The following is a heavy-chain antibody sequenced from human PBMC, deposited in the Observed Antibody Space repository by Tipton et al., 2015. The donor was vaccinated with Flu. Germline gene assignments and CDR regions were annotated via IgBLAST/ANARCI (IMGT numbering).Heavy chain of an antibody. D-gene: IGHD7-27*01. CDR1: GFTFKSYE. CDR2: ISSSGTTI. Sequence: AVSGFTFKSYEMNWVRLAPGKGLEWLSYISSSGTTISYADSVKGRFTISRDNAKNSLYLQMNSLRAEDTSVYYCATLTGDDYWGQGTLVTVSS. V-gene: IGHV3-48*03. CDR3: ATLTGDDY. J-gene: IGHJ4*02.